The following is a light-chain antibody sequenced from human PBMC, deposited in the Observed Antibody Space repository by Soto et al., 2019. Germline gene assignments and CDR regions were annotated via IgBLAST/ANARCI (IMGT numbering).Light chain of an antibody. Sequence: EIMMTQSPATLSVSPGGRATLSCRASQSVKSNLAWYQQKPGQAPRLLIHGASTRATGIPARFSGSGSGTEFTLTISSLQPDDFATYFCQQYNSFPTFGQGTRVEIK. CDR3: QQYNSFPT. CDR2: GAS. J-gene: IGKJ1*01. V-gene: IGKV3-15*01. CDR1: QSVKSN.